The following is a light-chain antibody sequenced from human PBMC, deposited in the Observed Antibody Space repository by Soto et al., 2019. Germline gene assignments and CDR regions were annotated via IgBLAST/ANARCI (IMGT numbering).Light chain of an antibody. CDR2: GAS. Sequence: EIVLTQSPGTLSLSPGERATLSCRASQSVSSNYLAWYQQKPGQAPRLLIYGASTRATGVPDRFSGSGSGTDFTLTTSSLEPGDFAVYYCHQYGSSPMYTFGQGTKLEIK. CDR1: QSVSSNY. J-gene: IGKJ2*01. V-gene: IGKV3-20*01. CDR3: HQYGSSPMYT.